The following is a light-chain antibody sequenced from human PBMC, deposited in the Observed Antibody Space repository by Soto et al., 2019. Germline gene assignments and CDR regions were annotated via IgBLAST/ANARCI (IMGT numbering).Light chain of an antibody. J-gene: IGLJ2*01. V-gene: IGLV2-14*01. CDR1: SSDVGSYNY. CDR3: SSYISSSTSVV. CDR2: DVS. Sequence: QSALTQPASVSGSPGQSITISCTGTSSDVGSYNYVSWYQQHPGQAPKLMIYDVSNRPSGVSDRFSGSKSGNTASLTISGLQAEDEADYYCSSYISSSTSVVFGGGTKLTVL.